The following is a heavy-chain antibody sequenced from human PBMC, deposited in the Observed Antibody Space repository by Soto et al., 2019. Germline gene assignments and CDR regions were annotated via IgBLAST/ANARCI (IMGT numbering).Heavy chain of an antibody. Sequence: PSETLSLTCTVSGGSISSGAYSWSWSRQPPGKGLEWIGYIYHSGSTYYIPSLRSRVTISVETSKNQFSLKLSSVTAADTAVYYCARAPYDFWSGYQENYFDYWGQGTLVAVSS. J-gene: IGHJ4*02. V-gene: IGHV4-30-2*01. CDR1: GGSISSGAYS. CDR3: ARAPYDFWSGYQENYFDY. D-gene: IGHD3-3*01. CDR2: IYHSGST.